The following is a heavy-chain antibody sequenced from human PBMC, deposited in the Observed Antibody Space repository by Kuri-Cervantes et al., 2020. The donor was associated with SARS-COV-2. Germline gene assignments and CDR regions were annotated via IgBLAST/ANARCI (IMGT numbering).Heavy chain of an antibody. CDR1: GFTFDDYG. Sequence: GESLKISCAASGFTFDDYGMSWVRQAPGKGLEWVSGINWNGGSTGYADSVKGRFTISRDNSKNTLYLQMNSLSAEDTAVYYCAREARDYYDTSGYLDYWGQGFLVTVSS. D-gene: IGHD3-22*01. CDR2: INWNGGST. V-gene: IGHV3-20*04. J-gene: IGHJ4*02. CDR3: AREARDYYDTSGYLDY.